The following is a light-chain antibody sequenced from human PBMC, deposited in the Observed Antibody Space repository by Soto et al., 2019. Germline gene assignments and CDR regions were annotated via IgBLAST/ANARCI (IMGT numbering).Light chain of an antibody. V-gene: IGLV4-69*01. CDR1: SGHSSYA. CDR2: LNSDGSH. Sequence: QAVVTQSPSASASLGASVKLTCTLSSGHSSYAIAWHQQQPETGPRYLMKLNSDGSHRKGDGIPDRFSGSSSGAERYLTISSLQSEDEADYYCQTWGTGIQVFGGGTKLTVL. J-gene: IGLJ3*02. CDR3: QTWGTGIQV.